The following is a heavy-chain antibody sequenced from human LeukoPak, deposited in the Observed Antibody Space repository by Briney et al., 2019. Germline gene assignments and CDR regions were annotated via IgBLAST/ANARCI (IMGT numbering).Heavy chain of an antibody. CDR2: ISSRSSDI. J-gene: IGHJ4*02. Sequence: GGSLRLSCTASRVTFSGYTMNWVRQAPGKGLEWVSSISSRSSDIYYAASVKGRFTISRDNARNSLYLQMNSLRAEDTAVYYCARRYSYASIDYWGQGTLVTVSS. CDR1: RVTFSGYT. D-gene: IGHD5-18*01. V-gene: IGHV3-21*01. CDR3: ARRYSYASIDY.